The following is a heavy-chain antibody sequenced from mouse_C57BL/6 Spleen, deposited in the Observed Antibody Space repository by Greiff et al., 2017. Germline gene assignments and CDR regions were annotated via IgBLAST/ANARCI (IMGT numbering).Heavy chain of an antibody. CDR3: ARDYDRRYFDV. CDR1: GFTFSSYA. CDR2: ISDGGSYT. J-gene: IGHJ1*03. Sequence: EVMLVESGGGLVKPGGSLKLSCAASGFTFSSYAMSWVRQTPEKRLEWVATISDGGSYTYYPDNVKGRFTISRDNAKNNLYLQMSHLKSEDTAMYYCARDYDRRYFDVWGTGTTVTVSS. D-gene: IGHD2-12*01. V-gene: IGHV5-4*01.